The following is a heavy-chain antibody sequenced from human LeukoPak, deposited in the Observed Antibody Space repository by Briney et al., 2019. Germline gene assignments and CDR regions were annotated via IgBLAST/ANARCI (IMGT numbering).Heavy chain of an antibody. CDR2: ISGSGGRT. V-gene: IGHV3-23*01. Sequence: PGGSLRLSCAASGFTFSSYGMSWVRQAPGKGLGWVSAISGSGGRTYYADSVEGRLTISKENSKYTLYLQMNSLRAEDTAVYYCAKRGSGYNQFDYWGQRTLVTVSS. CDR1: GFTFSSYG. J-gene: IGHJ4*02. D-gene: IGHD3-3*01. CDR3: AKRGSGYNQFDY.